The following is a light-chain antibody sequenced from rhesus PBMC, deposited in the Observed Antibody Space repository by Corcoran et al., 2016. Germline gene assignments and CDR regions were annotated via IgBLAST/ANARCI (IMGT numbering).Light chain of an antibody. CDR1: QNIYTR. J-gene: IGKJ4*01. CDR3: QQHSLSPLI. V-gene: IGKV1-22*01. Sequence: DIQMTQSPSSLSASVGDTVTITCRASQNIYTRLAWYQQKPGKAPKLLIYRASRLQRGVPSRFSGGGSGTGFTLTISSLQSEAFASYYCQQHSLSPLIFGGGTKVGLK. CDR2: RAS.